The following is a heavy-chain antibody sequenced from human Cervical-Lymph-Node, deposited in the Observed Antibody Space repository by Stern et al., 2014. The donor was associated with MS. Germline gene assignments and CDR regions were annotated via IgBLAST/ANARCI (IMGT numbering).Heavy chain of an antibody. CDR2: IYPPDSNT. V-gene: IGHV5-51*01. CDR1: GYTFTNNW. Sequence: EVQLVESGAEVKKPGESLKISCKGSGYTFTNNWIAWVRQMPGKGLECMGIIYPPDSNTRYSPSFQGQVPISVDKSSTTAYLQWSSLTASDSAMYYCARQGCGSTSCHSIDYWGQGTLITVSS. J-gene: IGHJ4*02. CDR3: ARQGCGSTSCHSIDY. D-gene: IGHD2-2*02.